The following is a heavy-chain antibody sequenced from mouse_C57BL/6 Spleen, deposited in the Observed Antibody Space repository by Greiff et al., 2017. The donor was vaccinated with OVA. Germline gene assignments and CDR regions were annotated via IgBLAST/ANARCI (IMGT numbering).Heavy chain of an antibody. Sequence: QVQLQQPGAELVLPGASVKLSCKASGYTFTSYWMHWVKQRPGQGLEWIGEIDPSDSYTNYNQKFKGKSTLTVDKSSSTAYMQLSSLTSVDSAVYYCARGDGYPWCANGGKGTLVTVSA. J-gene: IGHJ3*01. CDR2: IDPSDSYT. CDR1: GYTFTSYW. V-gene: IGHV1-69*01. CDR3: ARGDGYPWCAN. D-gene: IGHD2-3*01.